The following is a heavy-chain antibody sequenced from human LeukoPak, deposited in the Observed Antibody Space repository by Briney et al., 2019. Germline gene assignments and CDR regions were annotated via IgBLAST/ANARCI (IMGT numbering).Heavy chain of an antibody. CDR3: ARDGDDYGDY. CDR1: GGTFSSYA. CDR2: ISAYNGNT. J-gene: IGHJ4*02. V-gene: IGHV1-18*01. Sequence: ASVKVSCKASGGTFSSYAISWVRQAPGQGLEWMGWISAYNGNTNYAQKLQGRVTMTTDTSTSTAYMELRSLRSDDTAVYCCARDGDDYGDYWGQGTLVTVSS. D-gene: IGHD7-27*01.